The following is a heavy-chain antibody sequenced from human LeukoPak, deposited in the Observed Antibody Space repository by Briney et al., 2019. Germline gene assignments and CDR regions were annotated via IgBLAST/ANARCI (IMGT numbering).Heavy chain of an antibody. CDR3: ARRSHGSGSYFDY. V-gene: IGHV4-39*01. D-gene: IGHD3-10*01. J-gene: IGHJ4*02. CDR2: IYYSGST. Sequence: TSETLSLTCTVSGGSISSYYWGWIRQPPGKGLEWIGNIYYSGSTYYNPSLKSRVTVSVDTSKNQFSLKVSSVTAADTAVYYCARRSHGSGSYFDYWGQGTLVTVSS. CDR1: GGSISSYY.